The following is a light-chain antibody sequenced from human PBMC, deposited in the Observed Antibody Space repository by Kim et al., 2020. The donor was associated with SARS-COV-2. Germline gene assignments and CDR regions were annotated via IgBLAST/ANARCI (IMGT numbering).Light chain of an antibody. J-gene: IGKJ2*01. V-gene: IGKV3-15*01. CDR1: QSVRNN. CDR3: QQYDTWPT. Sequence: EIVMTRSPATLSVSPGERATLSCRASQSVRNNLAWYQQIPGQAPRLLIHGASTGATGIPARFSGSGSGTEFTLTISSLQSEDFAVYYCQQYDTWPTFGQGTKLEI. CDR2: GAS.